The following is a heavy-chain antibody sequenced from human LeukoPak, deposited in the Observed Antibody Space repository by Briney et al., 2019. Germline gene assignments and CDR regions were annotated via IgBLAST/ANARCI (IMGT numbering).Heavy chain of an antibody. Sequence: GASVKVSCKASGYTFTGYYMHWVRQAPGQGLEWMGWINPNSGGTNYAQKFQGRVTMTRDTSISTAYMELSRLRSEDTAVYYCAGQNWNYYGSGSYYSIPERWRAGANNWFDPWGQGTLVTVSS. CDR2: INPNSGGT. V-gene: IGHV1-2*02. CDR1: GYTFTGYY. J-gene: IGHJ5*02. CDR3: AGQNWNYYGSGSYYSIPERWRAGANNWFDP. D-gene: IGHD3-10*01.